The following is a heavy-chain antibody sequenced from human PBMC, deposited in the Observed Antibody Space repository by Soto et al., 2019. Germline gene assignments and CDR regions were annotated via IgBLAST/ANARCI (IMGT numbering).Heavy chain of an antibody. CDR3: ATGGQSGGYIEN. J-gene: IGHJ4*02. Sequence: QVQVVQSGPEVKKPGSSVKVSCKTSGDTSSSYTINWVRQAPGQGLEWMGGIIALVGAVSYAQRFQGRVTITVDDSTNPAYLEVRSLRSEDTAVYYCATGGQSGGYIENWGQGTLVTVSS. CDR2: IIALVGAV. D-gene: IGHD2-15*01. V-gene: IGHV1-69*12. CDR1: GDTSSSYT.